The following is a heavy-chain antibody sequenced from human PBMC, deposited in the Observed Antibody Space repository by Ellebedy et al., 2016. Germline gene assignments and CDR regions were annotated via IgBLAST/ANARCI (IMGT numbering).Heavy chain of an antibody. D-gene: IGHD6-19*01. J-gene: IGHJ4*02. V-gene: IGHV3-7*01. CDR1: GGSISSGGYY. CDR3: ARDSVSSGWYFFDY. CDR2: IKQDGSEK. Sequence: ETLSLTCTVSGGSISSGGYYWSWVRQAPGKGLEWVANIKQDGSEKYYVDSVKGRFTISRDNAKNSLYLQMNSLRAEDTAVYYCARDSVSSGWYFFDYWGQGTLVTVSS.